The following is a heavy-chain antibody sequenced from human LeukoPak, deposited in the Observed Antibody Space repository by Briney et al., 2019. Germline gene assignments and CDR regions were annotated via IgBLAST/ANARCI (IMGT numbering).Heavy chain of an antibody. CDR2: IHPSGCST. D-gene: IGHD5-18*01. J-gene: IGHJ4*02. CDR3: ARMAMDTAMVTNFFDL. V-gene: IGHV1-46*01. CDR1: GYTFTRYY. Sequence: GASVKISCKASGYTFTRYYLHWVRQAPGQGLEWMGVIHPSGCSTTYAQKFQGRVTLTKDTSTSTVYIELSSLRSDDTAIFYCARMAMDTAMVTNFFDLWGQGTLVTVSA.